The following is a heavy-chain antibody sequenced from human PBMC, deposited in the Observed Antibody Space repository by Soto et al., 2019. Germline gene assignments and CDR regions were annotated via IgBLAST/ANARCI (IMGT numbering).Heavy chain of an antibody. Sequence: QITLKESGPTLVRPTQTLTLTCAFSGFSLSTSGVGVGWIRQPPGKALEWLAVIYWDESKHYSPSLRSRLTITKDTTKNQVALTITNMDPMDTGTYYCAHKGPEDWPLDYWGQGTLVTVSS. CDR2: IYWDESK. D-gene: IGHD3-9*01. J-gene: IGHJ4*02. CDR3: AHKGPEDWPLDY. CDR1: GFSLSTSGVG. V-gene: IGHV2-5*02.